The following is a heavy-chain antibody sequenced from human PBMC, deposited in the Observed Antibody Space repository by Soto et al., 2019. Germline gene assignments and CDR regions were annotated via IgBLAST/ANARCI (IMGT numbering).Heavy chain of an antibody. D-gene: IGHD6-19*01. CDR2: IYYSGST. J-gene: IGHJ6*02. V-gene: IGHV4-59*01. Sequence: QVQLQESGPGLVKPSETLSLTCTVSGGSISTYYWNWIRQPPGKGLEWIGYIYYSGSTSYNPSLKSPVTISVDTSKNQVSLNLRSVTAADTAVYYCARGRGTSGWVDVWGQGTTVTVSS. CDR1: GGSISTYY. CDR3: ARGRGTSGWVDV.